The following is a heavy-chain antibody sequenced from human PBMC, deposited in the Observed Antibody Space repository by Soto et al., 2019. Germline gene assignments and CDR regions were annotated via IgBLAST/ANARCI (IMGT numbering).Heavy chain of an antibody. V-gene: IGHV1-69*13. CDR3: ARGCSVYYDSSCNYGMDV. Sequence: GASVKVSCKASGGTFSSYAISWVRQAPGQGLEWMGGIIPIFGTANYAQKFQGRVTITADESTSTAYMELSSLRSEDTAVYYCARGCSVYYDSSCNYGMDVWGQGTTVTVSS. J-gene: IGHJ6*02. CDR2: IIPIFGTA. D-gene: IGHD3-22*01. CDR1: GGTFSSYA.